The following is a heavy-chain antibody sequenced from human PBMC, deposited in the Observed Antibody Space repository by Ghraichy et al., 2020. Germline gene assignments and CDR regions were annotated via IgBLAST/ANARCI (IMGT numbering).Heavy chain of an antibody. CDR1: GFTFSAYS. J-gene: IGHJ6*02. Sequence: GGSLRLSCVGSGFTFSAYSMNWVRQSPGKGLEWLSYISSNSRTKSYGDSVKGRFTISRDNAQNSLYLQMNSLRDEDTAVYYCARASTVVRFFYFAGMDVWGQRTHVT. CDR3: ARASTVVRFFYFAGMDV. CDR2: ISSNSRTK. D-gene: IGHD4-23*01. V-gene: IGHV3-48*02.